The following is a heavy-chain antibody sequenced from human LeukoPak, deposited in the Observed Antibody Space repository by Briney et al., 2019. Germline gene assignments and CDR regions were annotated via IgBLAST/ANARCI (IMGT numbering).Heavy chain of an antibody. V-gene: IGHV3-23*01. CDR2: LGTTGEAT. CDR1: GFTFSSYA. CDR3: AKTGWLTETIRGLSFDY. Sequence: PGGSLRLSCAASGFTFSSYAMSWVRQAPGKGLEWVSALGTTGEATYYADSVKGRFTISRDNSRNTLYLQMNSLTADDTAIYFCAKTGWLTETIRGLSFDYWGQGALVTVSS. D-gene: IGHD5-24*01. J-gene: IGHJ4*02.